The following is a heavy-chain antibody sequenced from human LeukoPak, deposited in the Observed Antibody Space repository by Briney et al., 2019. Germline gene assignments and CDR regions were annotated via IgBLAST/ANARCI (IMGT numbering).Heavy chain of an antibody. CDR2: INPNSGGT. CDR1: GYTFTGYY. D-gene: IGHD3-22*01. Sequence: ASVKVSCKASGYTFTGYYMHWVRQAPGQGLEWMGWINPNSGGTNYAQKFQGRVTMTRDTSISTAYMGLSRLRSDDTAVYYCARNYYDSSGYPLRKNWFDPWGQGTLVTVSS. V-gene: IGHV1-2*02. J-gene: IGHJ5*02. CDR3: ARNYYDSSGYPLRKNWFDP.